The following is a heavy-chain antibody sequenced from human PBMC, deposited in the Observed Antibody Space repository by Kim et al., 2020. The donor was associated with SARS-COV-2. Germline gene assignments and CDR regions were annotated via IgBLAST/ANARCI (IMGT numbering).Heavy chain of an antibody. CDR3: AASLSGYVAY. J-gene: IGHJ4*03. CDR2: T. Sequence: TDYASPVQGRFTISIDNSKTALYLQMNSLKTEDTTVYYCAASLSGYVAYWGRGTLVTVSP. D-gene: IGHD3-3*02. V-gene: IGHV3-15*01.